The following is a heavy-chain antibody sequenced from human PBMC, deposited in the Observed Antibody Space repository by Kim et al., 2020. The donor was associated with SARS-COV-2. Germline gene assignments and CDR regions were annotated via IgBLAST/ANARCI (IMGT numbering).Heavy chain of an antibody. V-gene: IGHV4-39*01. CDR3: ARLKAVADYYFDY. Sequence: SETLSLTCTVSGGSISSSSYYWVWIRQPPGKGLEWIGSIYYSGSTYYNPSLKSRVTISVDTSKNQFSLKLSSVTAADTAVYYCARLKAVADYYFDYWGQGTLVTVSS. J-gene: IGHJ4*02. CDR1: GGSISSSSYY. CDR2: IYYSGST. D-gene: IGHD6-19*01.